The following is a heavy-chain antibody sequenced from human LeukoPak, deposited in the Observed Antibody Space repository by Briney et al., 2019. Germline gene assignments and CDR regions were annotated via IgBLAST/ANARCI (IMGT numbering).Heavy chain of an antibody. V-gene: IGHV3-15*01. J-gene: IGHJ4*02. CDR1: GFTFSSTW. CDR3: TTEAVLGYYGPGY. Sequence: PGGSLRLSCAASGFTFSSTWMSWVRQAPGKGLEWVGRIKSKTDGGTTDYAAPVKGRFTISRDDSKNTLYLQMNSLKTEDTAVYYCTTEAVLGYYGPGYWGQGTLVTVSS. D-gene: IGHD3-10*01. CDR2: IKSKTDGGTT.